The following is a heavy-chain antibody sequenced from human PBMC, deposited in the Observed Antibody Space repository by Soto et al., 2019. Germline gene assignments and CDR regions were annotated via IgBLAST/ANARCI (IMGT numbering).Heavy chain of an antibody. CDR1: GYTFTGYY. D-gene: IGHD6-6*01. CDR3: ARDVIAVRPGWFDP. V-gene: IGHV1-2*02. J-gene: IGHJ5*02. CDR2: INPNSGGT. Sequence: GASVKVSCKASGYTFTGYYMHWVRQAPGQGLEWMGWINPNSGGTNYAQKFQGRVTMTTDTSTSTAYMELRSLRSDDTAVYYCARDVIAVRPGWFDPWGQGTLVTVSS.